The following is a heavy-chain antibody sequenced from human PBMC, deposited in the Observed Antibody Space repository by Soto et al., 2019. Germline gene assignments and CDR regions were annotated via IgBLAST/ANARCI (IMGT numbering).Heavy chain of an antibody. CDR2: IYYSGST. CDR3: ARYADYYDDGGY. V-gene: IGHV4-31*03. J-gene: IGHJ4*02. D-gene: IGHD3-22*01. CDR1: GGSISSGGYY. Sequence: SETLSLTCTVSGGSISSGGYYWSWIRQHPGKGLEWIGYIYYSGSTYYSPSLKSRVTISVDTSKNQFSLKLSSVTAADTAVYYCARYADYYDDGGYWGQGTLVTVSS.